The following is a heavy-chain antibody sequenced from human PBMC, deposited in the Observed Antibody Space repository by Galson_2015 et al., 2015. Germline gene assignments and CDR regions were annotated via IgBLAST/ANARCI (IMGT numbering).Heavy chain of an antibody. Sequence: SVKVSCKASGGTFSSYTINWVRQAPGQGLEWMGGLTPIFGTPDYAQKFQGRVSITADESTSTAYMELSSLRSEDAAVYYCARSFPRLHLGEFAPSYSDYWGQGSLVTVSS. CDR3: ARSFPRLHLGEFAPSYSDY. D-gene: IGHD3-16*01. J-gene: IGHJ4*02. CDR1: GGTFSSYT. CDR2: LTPIFGTP. V-gene: IGHV1-69*13.